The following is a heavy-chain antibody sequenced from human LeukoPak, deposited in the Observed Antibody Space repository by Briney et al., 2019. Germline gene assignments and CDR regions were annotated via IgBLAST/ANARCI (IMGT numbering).Heavy chain of an antibody. Sequence: SETLSLTCAVSGYSISSGYYWGWIRQSPGKGLECIGKISYSGTTYYNPSLRSRVHMSVDTSKNQFSLSLSSVTAADTAVYYCARLTDFWGQGILVTVSS. CDR1: GYSISSGYY. J-gene: IGHJ4*02. V-gene: IGHV4-38-2*01. CDR3: ARLTDF. CDR2: ISYSGTT.